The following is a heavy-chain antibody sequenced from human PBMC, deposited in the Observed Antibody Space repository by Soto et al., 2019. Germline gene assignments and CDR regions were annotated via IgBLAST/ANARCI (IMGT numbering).Heavy chain of an antibody. D-gene: IGHD3-10*01. J-gene: IGHJ4*02. Sequence: GVSLRLSYATSGFTSSSYSMNWVRQAPGKGLEWVSSISSSSSYIYYADSVKGRFTISRDNAKNSLYLQMNSLRAEDTAVYYCARDLSSITMVRGVADPYFDYWGQGT. CDR3: ARDLSSITMVRGVADPYFDY. CDR1: GFTSSSYS. V-gene: IGHV3-21*01. CDR2: ISSSSSYI.